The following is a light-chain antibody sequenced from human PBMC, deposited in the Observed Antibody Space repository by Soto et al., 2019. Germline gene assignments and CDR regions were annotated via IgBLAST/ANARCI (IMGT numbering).Light chain of an antibody. CDR2: KVS. V-gene: IGKV2-30*02. CDR3: MQGTHWPIT. CDR1: QSLVHSDGIAY. Sequence: DVVMTQYHLSLPVTLGQPASIPCRSNQSLVHSDGIAYFSWFQQRPGRSPRRLIYKVSNRDSGVPARFSGSGSGTDFALKISRVEAEDVGVYYCMQGTHWPITFGQVTRLEIK. J-gene: IGKJ5*01.